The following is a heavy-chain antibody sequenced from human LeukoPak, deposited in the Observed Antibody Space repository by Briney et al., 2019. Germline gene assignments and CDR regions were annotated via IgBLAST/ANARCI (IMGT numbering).Heavy chain of an antibody. V-gene: IGHV4-39*01. Sequence: SETLSLTCTVSGASISSSVYYWGWIRQPPGKGLEWIGSIYYSGSNYYNASLKSRVTIPVDTSKNQFSLKLSSVTAADTAVYYCARHSRSVNYGSGSYAWDYWGQGTLVTVSS. CDR3: ARHSRSVNYGSGSYAWDY. CDR2: IYYSGSN. CDR1: GASISSSVYY. J-gene: IGHJ4*02. D-gene: IGHD3-10*01.